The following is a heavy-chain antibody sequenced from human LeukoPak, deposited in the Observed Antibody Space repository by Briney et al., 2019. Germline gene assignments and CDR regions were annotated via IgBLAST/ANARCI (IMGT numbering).Heavy chain of an antibody. CDR2: ISSSSSYI. CDR3: AKGGNWNGLNYFDY. CDR1: GFTFSSYS. Sequence: GGSLRLSCAASGFTFSSYSMNWVRQAPGKGLEWVSSISSSSSYIYYADSVKGRFTISRDNAKNSLYLQMNSLRAEDTAVYYCAKGGNWNGLNYFDYWGQGTLVTVSS. D-gene: IGHD1-1*01. J-gene: IGHJ4*02. V-gene: IGHV3-21*04.